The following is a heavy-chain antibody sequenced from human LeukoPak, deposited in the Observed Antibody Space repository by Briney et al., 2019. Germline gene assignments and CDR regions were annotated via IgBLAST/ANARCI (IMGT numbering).Heavy chain of an antibody. CDR2: INHSGST. J-gene: IGHJ4*02. CDR1: GGSFSGYY. D-gene: IGHD3-22*01. CDR3: TTYYYDSSGFNDY. Sequence: SETLSLTCAVYGGSFSGYYWSWIRQPPGKGLEWIGEINHSGSTNYNPSLKSRVTISVDTSKNRFSLKLSSVTAADTAVYYCTTYYYDSSGFNDYWGQGTLVTVSS. V-gene: IGHV4-34*01.